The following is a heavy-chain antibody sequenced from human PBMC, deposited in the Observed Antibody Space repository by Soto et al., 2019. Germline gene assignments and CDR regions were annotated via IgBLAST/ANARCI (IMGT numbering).Heavy chain of an antibody. CDR1: GYTFTGYY. CDR2: INPNSGGT. Sequence: GASVKVSCKASGYTFTGYYMHWVRQAPGQGLEWMGWINPNSGGTNYAQKFQGRVTMTRDTSISTAYMELSRLRSDETAVYYCARAVVVPAAEYYYYGMDVWGQGTTVTVSS. D-gene: IGHD2-2*01. CDR3: ARAVVVPAAEYYYYGMDV. J-gene: IGHJ6*02. V-gene: IGHV1-2*02.